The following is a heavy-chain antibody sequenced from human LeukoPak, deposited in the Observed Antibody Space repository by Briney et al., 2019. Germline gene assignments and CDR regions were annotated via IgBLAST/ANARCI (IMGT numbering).Heavy chain of an antibody. CDR3: ATGPSVVVEPFFDI. J-gene: IGHJ4*02. CDR2: MNPNSGNT. Sequence: ASVKVSCKASGYTFTSYDINWVRQATGQGLEWMGWMNPNSGNTGYAQKFQGRVTITRNTSISTAYMELSSLRSEDTAVYYCATGPSVVVEPFFDIWGQGTLVTVSS. CDR1: GYTFTSYD. V-gene: IGHV1-8*03. D-gene: IGHD2-15*01.